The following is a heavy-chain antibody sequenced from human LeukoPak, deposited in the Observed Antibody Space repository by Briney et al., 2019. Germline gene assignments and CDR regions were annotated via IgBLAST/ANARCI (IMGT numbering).Heavy chain of an antibody. D-gene: IGHD2-15*01. CDR2: IYYSGST. CDR1: GGSISSYY. J-gene: IGHJ5*02. Sequence: SETLSLTCTVSGGSISSYYWSWIRQPPGKGLEWIGYIYYSGSTNYNPSLKSRVTISVDTSKNQFSLKLSSVTAADTAVYYCARGYIVVVVAATNNWFDPWGQGTLVTVSS. V-gene: IGHV4-59*01. CDR3: ARGYIVVVVAATNNWFDP.